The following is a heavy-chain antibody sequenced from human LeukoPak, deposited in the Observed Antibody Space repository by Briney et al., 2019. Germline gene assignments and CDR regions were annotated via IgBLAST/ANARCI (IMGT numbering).Heavy chain of an antibody. V-gene: IGHV4-39*01. CDR1: GFTFSSYSMN. CDR3: ARRGGIIRGVASYYYMDV. CDR2: IYYSGST. D-gene: IGHD3-10*01. Sequence: PGGSLRLSCAASGFTFSSYSMNWVRQPPGKGLEWIGSIYYSGSTYYNPSLKSRVTISVDTSKNQFSLKLSSVTAADTAAYYCARRGGIIRGVASYYYMDVWGKGTTVTISS. J-gene: IGHJ6*03.